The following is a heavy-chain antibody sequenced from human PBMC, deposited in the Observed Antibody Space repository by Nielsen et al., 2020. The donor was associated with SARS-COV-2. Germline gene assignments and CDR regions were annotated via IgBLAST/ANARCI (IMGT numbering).Heavy chain of an antibody. D-gene: IGHD4-11*01. CDR3: ARDRHYTIPFDY. J-gene: IGHJ4*02. Sequence: GGSLRLSCAASGFTFSSYSMNWVRQAPGKGLEWVASVSSSSAYIFYADSVKGRFTVSRDNARDSLSLQMNSLGAEDTAVYYCARDRHYTIPFDYWVQGALVTVSS. V-gene: IGHV3-21*01. CDR1: GFTFSSYS. CDR2: VSSSSAYI.